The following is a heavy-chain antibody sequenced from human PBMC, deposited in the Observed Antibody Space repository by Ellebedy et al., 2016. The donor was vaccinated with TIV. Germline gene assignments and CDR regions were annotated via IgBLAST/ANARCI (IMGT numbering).Heavy chain of an antibody. J-gene: IGHJ5*02. CDR3: ARRLYGDFANWFDP. CDR1: GFSLATSGVG. V-gene: IGHV2-5*02. CDR2: IYWDDRK. D-gene: IGHD4-17*01. Sequence: SGPTLVKPTQTLTLTCTFSGFSLATSGVGVGWIRRPPGKALEWLALIYWDDRKYCRPSLKSRLTIAKDTSKNQVVLTMTNMDPVDTATYYCARRLYGDFANWFDPWGQGTLVTVSS.